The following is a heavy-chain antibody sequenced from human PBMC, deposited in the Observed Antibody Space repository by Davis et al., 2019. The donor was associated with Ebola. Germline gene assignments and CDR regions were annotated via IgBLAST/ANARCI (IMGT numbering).Heavy chain of an antibody. J-gene: IGHJ4*02. CDR1: GGSISSYY. CDR3: ASRFWSGYYMSSLYY. D-gene: IGHD3-3*01. Sequence: MPSETLSLTCTVSGGSISSYYWSWIRQPPGKGLEWIGYIYYSGSTNYNPSLKSRVTISVDTSKNQFSLKLSSVTAADTAVYYCASRFWSGYYMSSLYYWGQGTLVTVSS. V-gene: IGHV4-59*12. CDR2: IYYSGST.